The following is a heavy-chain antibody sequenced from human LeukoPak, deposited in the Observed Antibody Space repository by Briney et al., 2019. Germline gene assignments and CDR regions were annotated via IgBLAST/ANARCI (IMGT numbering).Heavy chain of an antibody. V-gene: IGHV4-4*02. CDR2: IYHSGRT. CDR3: AREGFIHYDISGYYGY. CDR1: GGSISSSNW. J-gene: IGHJ4*02. D-gene: IGHD3-22*01. Sequence: PSGTLSLTCAVSGGSISSSNWWSWVRQPPGKGLEWIGEIYHSGRTNYNPSLKSRVTMSADTSKNQFSLKVTSMTAADTAVYYCAREGFIHYDISGYYGYWGQGTLVTVYS.